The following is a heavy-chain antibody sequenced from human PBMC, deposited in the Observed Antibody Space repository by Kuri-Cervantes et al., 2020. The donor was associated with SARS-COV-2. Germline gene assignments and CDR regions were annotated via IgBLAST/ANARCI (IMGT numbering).Heavy chain of an antibody. V-gene: IGHV3-21*01. D-gene: IGHD4-17*01. CDR3: ARDQGDYAEGWFDP. CDR1: GFTFSSYS. CDR2: ISSSSSYI. J-gene: IGHJ5*02. Sequence: GGSLRLSCAASGFTFSSYSMNWVRQAPGKGLEWVSSISSSSSYIYYADSVKGRFTISRDNAKNSLYLQMNSLRAEDTAVYYCARDQGDYAEGWFDPWGQGTLVTVSS.